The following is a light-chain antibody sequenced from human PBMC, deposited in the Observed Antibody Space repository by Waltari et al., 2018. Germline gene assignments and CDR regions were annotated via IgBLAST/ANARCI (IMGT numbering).Light chain of an antibody. J-gene: IGKJ3*01. CDR2: GAA. Sequence: EIVMTQSPVTLSVSPGDRATLSCRASQSVSTNVAWYQQKPGQDPRGLIYGAASRATGIPARFSGSGSGTDFTLTISSLQSEDAAIYYCQQYNKWPPVTFGPGTKVDLK. CDR1: QSVSTN. CDR3: QQYNKWPPVT. V-gene: IGKV3-15*01.